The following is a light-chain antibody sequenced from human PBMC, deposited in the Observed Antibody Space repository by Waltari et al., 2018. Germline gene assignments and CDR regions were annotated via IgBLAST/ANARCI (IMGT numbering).Light chain of an antibody. Sequence: IGNNYVSWYQQLPGAAPKIVIYEDNRRPSGIPDRFSGSKSGASATLGITGLQTGDEADYYCGSWDSSLGIGVLGGGTRLTVL. CDR3: GSWDSSLGIGV. CDR1: IGNNY. CDR2: EDN. V-gene: IGLV1-51*01. J-gene: IGLJ3*02.